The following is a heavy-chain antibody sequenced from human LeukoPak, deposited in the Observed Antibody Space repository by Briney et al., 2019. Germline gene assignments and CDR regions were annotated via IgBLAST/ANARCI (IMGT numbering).Heavy chain of an antibody. CDR1: GYTFIDYY. D-gene: IGHD6-19*01. Sequence: SVKVSCKASGYTFIDYYIHWVRQAPGQGLEWMGRINPNNGGTNYAQKFQGRVTMTRDTSISTAYMELSRLRSDDTAVYYCARDLSGWYGDFDYWGQGTLVTVSS. V-gene: IGHV1-2*06. CDR3: ARDLSGWYGDFDY. CDR2: INPNNGGT. J-gene: IGHJ4*02.